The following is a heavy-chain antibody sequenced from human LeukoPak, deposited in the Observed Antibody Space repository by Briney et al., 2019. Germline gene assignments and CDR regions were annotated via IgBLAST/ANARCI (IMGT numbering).Heavy chain of an antibody. CDR2: INHTGST. CDR1: GGSISSSSYY. CDR3: ASSTWGEYFDWLPVPDH. Sequence: SETLSLTCTVSGGSISSSSYYWSWIRQPPGKGLEWIGEINHTGSTNYSPSLKSRVTISVDTSKNQFSLKLSSVTAADTAVYYCASSTWGEYFDWLPVPDHWGQGTLVTVSS. D-gene: IGHD3-9*01. V-gene: IGHV4-39*07. J-gene: IGHJ4*02.